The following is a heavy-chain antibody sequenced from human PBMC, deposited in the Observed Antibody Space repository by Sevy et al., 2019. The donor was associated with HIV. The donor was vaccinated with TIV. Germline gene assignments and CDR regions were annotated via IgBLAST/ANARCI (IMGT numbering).Heavy chain of an antibody. D-gene: IGHD6-13*01. J-gene: IGHJ5*02. Sequence: ASVKVSCKVSGYTLTELSMHWVRQAPGKGLEWMGGFDPEDGETIYAQKFQGRVTMTEDTSTDTAYMELSSLRSEDTAVYYCATRSIAVAAAGPAWFDPWGQGTLVIVSS. V-gene: IGHV1-24*01. CDR3: ATRSIAVAAAGPAWFDP. CDR2: FDPEDGET. CDR1: GYTLTELS.